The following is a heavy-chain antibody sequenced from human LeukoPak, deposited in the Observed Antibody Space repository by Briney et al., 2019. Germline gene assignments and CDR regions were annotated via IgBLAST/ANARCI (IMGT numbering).Heavy chain of an antibody. Sequence: PGGSLRLSCAASGFTFNNYGMHWVRQAPGKGLEWVSYISASTGIIYYADSVKGRFTISRDDAKNSLYLQMNSLRAEDTAVYYCARRQGRRGIVGPTILKGAFDIWGQGTMVTVSS. CDR3: ARRQGRRGIVGPTILKGAFDI. J-gene: IGHJ3*02. CDR2: ISASTGII. CDR1: GFTFNNYG. V-gene: IGHV3-48*01. D-gene: IGHD1-26*01.